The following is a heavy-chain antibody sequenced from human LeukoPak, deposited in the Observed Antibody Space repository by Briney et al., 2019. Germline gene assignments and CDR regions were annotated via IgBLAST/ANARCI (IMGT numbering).Heavy chain of an antibody. J-gene: IGHJ4*02. D-gene: IGHD6-13*01. CDR2: ISYSGSA. CDR3: ARHAGADSSGWYYFDY. V-gene: IGHV4-59*08. Sequence: ISYSGSANYSPSLKSRVSISVDTSKNQFFLKLTSVTAADTAVHYCARHAGADSSGWYYFDYWGQGSLVTVSS.